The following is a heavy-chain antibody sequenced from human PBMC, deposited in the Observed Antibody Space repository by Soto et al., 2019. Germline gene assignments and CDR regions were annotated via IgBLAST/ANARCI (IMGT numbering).Heavy chain of an antibody. J-gene: IGHJ6*02. CDR2: INSGGST. CDR3: ARGRSVAAADYYYYYYGMDV. CDR1: GFSVSSKY. D-gene: IGHD6-13*01. Sequence: GGSLRLSCAASGFSVSSKYMSWVRQAPGKGLEWVSLINSGGSTSYADSVKGRFTISRDNAKNTLYLQMNSLRAEDTAVYYCARGRSVAAADYYYYYYGMDVWGQGTTVTVSS. V-gene: IGHV3-66*01.